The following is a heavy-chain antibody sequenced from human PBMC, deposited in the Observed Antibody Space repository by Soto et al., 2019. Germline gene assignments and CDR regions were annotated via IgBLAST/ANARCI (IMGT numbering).Heavy chain of an antibody. CDR3: ARVQDFRSGFPLDY. CDR2: SSTKNGDT. CDR1: GYTFTSFG. V-gene: IGHV1-18*01. J-gene: IGHJ4*02. D-gene: IGHD3-3*01. Sequence: ASVKVSCKASGYTFTSFGISWVRQAPGQGLEWMGWSSTKNGDTYYAQQLQGRVIMTTDTPTSTAYMELRSLRSDDTAVYYCARVQDFRSGFPLDYWGQGTPVTVSS.